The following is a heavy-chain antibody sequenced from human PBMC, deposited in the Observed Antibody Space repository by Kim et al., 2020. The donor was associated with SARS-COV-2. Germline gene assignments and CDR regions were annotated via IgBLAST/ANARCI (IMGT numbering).Heavy chain of an antibody. Sequence: GGSLRLSCAASGFTFTTYPMHWVRQAPGKGLEWVAVIRDTGSWQSYADSVKGRFTISRDNSMHMLYLEMNSLRLEDTAFYFCARDGGSSGHAGWFDPWGQGTLVTVSS. CDR1: GFTFTTYP. CDR2: IRDTGSWQ. V-gene: IGHV3-30*04. D-gene: IGHD6-19*01. CDR3: ARDGGSSGHAGWFDP. J-gene: IGHJ5*02.